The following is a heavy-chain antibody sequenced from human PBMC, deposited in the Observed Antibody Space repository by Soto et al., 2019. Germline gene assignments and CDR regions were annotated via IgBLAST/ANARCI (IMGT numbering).Heavy chain of an antibody. CDR2: IWYDGSNK. D-gene: IGHD6-13*01. J-gene: IGHJ4*02. CDR1: GFTFSSYG. CDR3: ARGLAAAGTGIDY. Sequence: GGSLRLSCAASGFTFSSYGMHWVRQAPGKGLEWVAVIWYDGSNKYYADSVKGRFTISRDNSKNTLYLQMNSLRAEDTAVCYCARGLAAAGTGIDYWGQGTLVTVSS. V-gene: IGHV3-33*01.